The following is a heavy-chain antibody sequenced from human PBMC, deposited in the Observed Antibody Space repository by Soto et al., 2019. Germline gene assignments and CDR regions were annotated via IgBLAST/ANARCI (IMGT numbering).Heavy chain of an antibody. V-gene: IGHV1-69*02. CDR2: IIPILGIA. D-gene: IGHD3-9*01. CDR3: ARTYDILTGSPAYGMDV. J-gene: IGHJ6*02. Sequence: QVQLVQSGAEVKKPGSSGKVSCKASGATFSSYTISWVRQAPGQGREWMGRIIPILGIANYAQNLQGRVTITADKSTSTAYMELRSLRSEDTAVYYCARTYDILTGSPAYGMDVWGQGTTVTVSS. CDR1: GATFSSYT.